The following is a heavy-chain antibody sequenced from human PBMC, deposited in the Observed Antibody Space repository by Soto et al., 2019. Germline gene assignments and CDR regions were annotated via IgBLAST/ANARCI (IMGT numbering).Heavy chain of an antibody. V-gene: IGHV4-59*08. CDR1: GGSISSYY. CDR3: ARHKRTGYYYMDV. Sequence: SETLSLTCTVSGGSISSYYWSWIRQPPGKGLEWIGYIYYSGSTNYNPSLKSRVTISVDTSKNQFSLKLSSVTAADTAVYYCARHKRTGYYYMDVWGKGTTVTVSS. J-gene: IGHJ6*03. CDR2: IYYSGST.